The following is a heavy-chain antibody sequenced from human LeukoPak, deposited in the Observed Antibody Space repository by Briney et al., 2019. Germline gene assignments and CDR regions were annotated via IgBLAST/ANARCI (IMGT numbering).Heavy chain of an antibody. D-gene: IGHD3-16*01. CDR2: IGGGGTL. Sequence: GGSLGLSCAASGFTVSSYAMGWVRHAPGKGLEWVSAIGGGGTLYYADSVKGRFSISRDISKNTLLLQMNSLRAEDTAVYYCARRRYDWGGDFANWGQGTLVTVSS. CDR1: GFTVSSYA. CDR3: ARRRYDWGGDFAN. J-gene: IGHJ4*02. V-gene: IGHV3-23*01.